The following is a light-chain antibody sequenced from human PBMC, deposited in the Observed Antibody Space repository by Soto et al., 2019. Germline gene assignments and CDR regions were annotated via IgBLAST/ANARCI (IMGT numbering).Light chain of an antibody. CDR3: QQYGSSRFT. CDR2: GAS. J-gene: IGKJ3*01. V-gene: IGKV3-20*01. Sequence: ELVLTQSPGTLSLSPGERATLSCRASQSVTSSSYLAWYPQKPGQAPRLLIYGASSRATGVPDRFSGSESGTDFTLTISRLEPEDFAVYYCQQYGSSRFTFAPGTNVDIK. CDR1: QSVTSSSY.